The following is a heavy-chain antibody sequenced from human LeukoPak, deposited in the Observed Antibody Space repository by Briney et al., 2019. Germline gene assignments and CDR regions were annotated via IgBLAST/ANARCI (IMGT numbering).Heavy chain of an antibody. D-gene: IGHD3-10*01. V-gene: IGHV3-23*01. J-gene: IGHJ4*02. Sequence: GGSLRLFCAASGFTFSRYAMSWVRHAPGKGLVWVSAISGCGGSTYYAESVQGRFTISSDHSKNTLYLQMNSLRAEDTAVYYCAKGSGSCYKPPLAGFFDYWGQGTLVTVSS. CDR2: ISGCGGST. CDR1: GFTFSRYA. CDR3: AKGSGSCYKPPLAGFFDY.